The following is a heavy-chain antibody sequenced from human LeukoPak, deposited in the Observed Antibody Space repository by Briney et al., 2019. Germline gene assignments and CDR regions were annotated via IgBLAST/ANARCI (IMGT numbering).Heavy chain of an antibody. CDR3: ARDSDPTRAYDFWSYYYMDV. J-gene: IGHJ6*03. CDR2: IYYSGST. Sequence: SETLSLTCTVSGDSISSYYWSWIRQPPGKGLEWIGYIYYSGSTNYNPSLTSRVTISVDTSKNQFSLKLSSVTAADTAVYYCARDSDPTRAYDFWSYYYMDVWGKGTTVTVSS. CDR1: GDSISSYY. V-gene: IGHV4-59*01. D-gene: IGHD3-3*01.